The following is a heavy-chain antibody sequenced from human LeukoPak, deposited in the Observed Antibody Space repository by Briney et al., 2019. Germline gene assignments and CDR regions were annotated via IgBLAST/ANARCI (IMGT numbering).Heavy chain of an antibody. CDR1: GGTFSSHA. Sequence: SVKVSCKASGGTFSSHAISWVRQAPGQGLEWMGGIIPIFGTANYAQKFQGRVTITADESTSTAYMELSSLRSEDTAVYYCARDRGRPYYDILTGYYDYWGQGTLVTVSS. J-gene: IGHJ4*02. CDR2: IIPIFGTA. V-gene: IGHV1-69*01. D-gene: IGHD3-9*01. CDR3: ARDRGRPYYDILTGYYDY.